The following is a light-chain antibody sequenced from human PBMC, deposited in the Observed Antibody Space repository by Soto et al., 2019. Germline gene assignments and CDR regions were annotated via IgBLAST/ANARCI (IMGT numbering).Light chain of an antibody. CDR1: QSVSHW. Sequence: DIQMTQSPSTLSASVGDRVTITCRASQSVSHWLAWYQQKPGKAPKALIYDASTLETGVPSRFSGSGSGTDFTLTISSLQPDDFATYYCQQYNQWPRTFGQGTKVEIK. V-gene: IGKV1-5*01. J-gene: IGKJ1*01. CDR3: QQYNQWPRT. CDR2: DAS.